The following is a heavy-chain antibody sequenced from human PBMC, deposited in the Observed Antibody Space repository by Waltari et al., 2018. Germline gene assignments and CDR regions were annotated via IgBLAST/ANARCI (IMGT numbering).Heavy chain of an antibody. Sequence: EVQLVESGGGLIQPGGSLRLSCAASGFTVSSNYMSWVRQAPGKGLEWVSVIYSGGCTYYADSVKGRFTISRDNSKNTLYLQMNSLRAEDTAVYYCARDLLYCSGGSCYPNYYYYYGMDVWGQGTTVTVSS. J-gene: IGHJ6*02. CDR1: GFTVSSNY. CDR2: IYSGGCT. CDR3: ARDLLYCSGGSCYPNYYYYYGMDV. D-gene: IGHD2-15*01. V-gene: IGHV3-53*01.